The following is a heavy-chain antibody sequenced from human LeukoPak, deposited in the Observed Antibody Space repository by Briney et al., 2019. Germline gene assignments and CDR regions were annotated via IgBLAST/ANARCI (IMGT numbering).Heavy chain of an antibody. CDR1: GGSFSGYY. V-gene: IGHV4-34*01. J-gene: IGHJ4*02. Sequence: SETLSLTCAVYGGSFSGYYWSWIRQPPGKGLEWIGSIYHSGSTYYNPSLKSRVTISVDTSKNQFSLKLSSVTAADTAVYYCARRLVVLQGFDYWGQGTLVTVSS. D-gene: IGHD3-16*02. CDR3: ARRLVVLQGFDY. CDR2: IYHSGST.